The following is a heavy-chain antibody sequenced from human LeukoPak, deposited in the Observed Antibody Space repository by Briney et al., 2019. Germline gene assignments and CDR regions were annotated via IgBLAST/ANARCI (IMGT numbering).Heavy chain of an antibody. Sequence: TGGSLRLSCAASGFTSSSYAMTWVRQAPGKGPEWVSGISVSGGSTYYADSVKGRFTISRDNSKNTLYLQMNSVRDEDTAVYYCAKDLKAYSGNYALDYWGQGTLVTVSS. CDR3: AKDLKAYSGNYALDY. CDR2: ISVSGGST. J-gene: IGHJ4*02. V-gene: IGHV3-23*01. CDR1: GFTSSSYA. D-gene: IGHD1-26*01.